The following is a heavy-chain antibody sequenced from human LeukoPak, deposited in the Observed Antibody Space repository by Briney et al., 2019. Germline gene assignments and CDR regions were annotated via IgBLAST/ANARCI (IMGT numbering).Heavy chain of an antibody. D-gene: IGHD3-10*01. Sequence: GGSLRLSCAASGFTFSSYWMHWVRQAPGKGLVWVSRNNSDGSSTSYAGSVKGRFTISRDNAKNTLYLQMNSLRAGDTAVYYCARNLYSVVRDFDDWGQGTLVTVSS. V-gene: IGHV3-74*01. CDR3: ARNLYSVVRDFDD. CDR1: GFTFSSYW. J-gene: IGHJ4*02. CDR2: NNSDGSST.